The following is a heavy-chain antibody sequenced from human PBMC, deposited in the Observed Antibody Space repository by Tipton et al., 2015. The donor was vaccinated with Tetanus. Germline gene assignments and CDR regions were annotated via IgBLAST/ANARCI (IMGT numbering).Heavy chain of an antibody. Sequence: SLRLSCAASGFTFSNAWMSWVRQAPGKGLEWVGRIKSKTDGGTTDYAAPVKGRFTISRDDSKNTLYLQMNSLKTEDTAVYYCTTDQSQWLVPFDYWGQGTLVTVSS. V-gene: IGHV3-15*01. CDR2: IKSKTDGGTT. CDR3: TTDQSQWLVPFDY. J-gene: IGHJ4*02. CDR1: GFTFSNAW. D-gene: IGHD6-19*01.